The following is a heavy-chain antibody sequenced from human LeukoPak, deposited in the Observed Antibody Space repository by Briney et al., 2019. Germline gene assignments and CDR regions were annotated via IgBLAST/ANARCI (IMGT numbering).Heavy chain of an antibody. CDR1: GYSFNTFW. CDR3: ARLIYFGLQRTYFFDS. Sequence: GESLKISCKASGYSFNTFWIGWVRQTPETGLEWMGNIYPSDSETKYKSSFQGQVTMSVDKSINTAYLRINSLKASDTALYFCARLIYFGLQRTYFFDSWGQGTLVTVSS. V-gene: IGHV5-51*01. J-gene: IGHJ4*02. D-gene: IGHD3-10*01. CDR2: IYPSDSET.